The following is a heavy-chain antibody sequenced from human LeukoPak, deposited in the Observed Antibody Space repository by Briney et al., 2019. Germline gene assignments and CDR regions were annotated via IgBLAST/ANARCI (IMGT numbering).Heavy chain of an antibody. CDR3: ARGSAGYYYYMDV. V-gene: IGHV3-48*03. CDR1: GFTFSSYE. Sequence: GGSLRLSCAASGFTFSSYEMSWVRQAPGKGLEWVSYISSSGDTIYYADSVKGRFTISRDNAKNSLYLQMNSLSPEDTAVYYCARGSAGYYYYMDVWGKGTTVTISS. J-gene: IGHJ6*03. CDR2: ISSSGDTI.